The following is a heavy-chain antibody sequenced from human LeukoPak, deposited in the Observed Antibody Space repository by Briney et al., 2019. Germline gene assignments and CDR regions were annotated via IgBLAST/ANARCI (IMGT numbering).Heavy chain of an antibody. Sequence: GGSLRLSCVASGFTFDDYAMHWVRQAPGKGLEWVCLTNWDGTNTLCAGSVKGRFTISRDNNKSSLFLQMNSLKPEDTALYYCAKGDSGHDSIFHPPGAFDSWGQGTLVTVPS. V-gene: IGHV3-43D*03. CDR2: TNWDGTNT. J-gene: IGHJ4*02. CDR1: GFTFDDYA. D-gene: IGHD3-22*01. CDR3: AKGDSGHDSIFHPPGAFDS.